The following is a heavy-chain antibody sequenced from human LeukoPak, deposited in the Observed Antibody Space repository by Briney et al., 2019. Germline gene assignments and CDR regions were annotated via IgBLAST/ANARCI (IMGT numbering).Heavy chain of an antibody. J-gene: IGHJ5*02. CDR3: AKDLARNYDFWSGSWFDP. Sequence: GGSVRLSRAASGFTFSSYAMSWVRQAPGKGLEWVSAISGSGGSTYYADSVKGRFTISRDNSKNTLYLQMNSLRAEDTAVYYCAKDLARNYDFWSGSWFDPWGQGTLVTVSS. CDR1: GFTFSSYA. CDR2: ISGSGGST. D-gene: IGHD3-3*01. V-gene: IGHV3-23*01.